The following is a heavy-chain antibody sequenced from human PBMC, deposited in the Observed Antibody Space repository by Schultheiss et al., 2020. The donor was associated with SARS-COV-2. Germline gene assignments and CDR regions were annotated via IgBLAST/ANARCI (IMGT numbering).Heavy chain of an antibody. Sequence: GGSLRLSCAASGFTFSSYAMSWVRQAPGKGLEWVSSITGSNTYYADSVKGRFTISRDNSKNTLYLQMNSLRAEDTAVYHCAKSGRYYDSSGYYYYDSWGQGTLVTVSS. V-gene: IGHV3-23*05. CDR3: AKSGRYYDSSGYYYYDS. D-gene: IGHD3-22*01. CDR1: GFTFSSYA. CDR2: ITGSNT. J-gene: IGHJ4*02.